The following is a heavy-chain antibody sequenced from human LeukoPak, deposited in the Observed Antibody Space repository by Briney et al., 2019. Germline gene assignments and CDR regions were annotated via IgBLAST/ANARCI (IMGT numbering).Heavy chain of an antibody. V-gene: IGHV4-34*01. CDR3: ARGLGLRDY. J-gene: IGHJ4*02. D-gene: IGHD7-27*01. CDR1: GGSISGYY. CDR2: INHSGST. Sequence: PSETLSLTCTVSGGSISGYYWSWIRQPPGKGLEWIGEINHSGSTNYNPSLKSRVTISVDTSKNQFSLKLSSVTAADTAVYYCARGLGLRDYWGQGTLVTVSS.